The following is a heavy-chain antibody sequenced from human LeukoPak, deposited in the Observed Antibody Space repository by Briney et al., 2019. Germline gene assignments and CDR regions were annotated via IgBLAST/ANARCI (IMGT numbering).Heavy chain of an antibody. CDR2: INAGNGNT. CDR1: GYSFTRYA. D-gene: IGHD3-9*01. CDR3: ALKGGYDILTGPFDY. V-gene: IGHV1-3*01. J-gene: IGHJ4*02. Sequence: ASVKVSCKASGYSFTRYAIYWVRQAPGQRLEWMGWINAGNGNTKYSQKFQGRVTITRDTSASTAYMELSSLRSEDTAVYYCALKGGYDILTGPFDYWGQGTLVTVSS.